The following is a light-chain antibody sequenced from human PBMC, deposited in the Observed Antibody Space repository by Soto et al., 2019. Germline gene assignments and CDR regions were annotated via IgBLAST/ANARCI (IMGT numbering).Light chain of an antibody. CDR1: QSISNY. Sequence: DIQMTQSPSSLSASVGDRVTITCRASQSISNYLSWFQQRPGKAPNLLISTASGLQSGVPSRFSGSGSGTDFTLTISSLQPEDFATYYCQQTYSTPLTFGGGTKVEIK. CDR3: QQTYSTPLT. J-gene: IGKJ4*01. V-gene: IGKV1-39*01. CDR2: TAS.